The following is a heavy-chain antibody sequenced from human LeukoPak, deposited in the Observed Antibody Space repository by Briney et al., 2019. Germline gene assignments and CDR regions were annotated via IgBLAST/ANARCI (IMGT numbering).Heavy chain of an antibody. D-gene: IGHD4-11*01. Sequence: ASVKVSCKASGGTFSSYAISWVRQAPGQGLEWMGGIIPIFGTANYAQKFQGRVTITTDESTSTAYMELSSLRSEDTAVYYCASDYSLTGYYYYMDVWGKGTTVTVSS. CDR3: ASDYSLTGYYYYMDV. V-gene: IGHV1-69*05. J-gene: IGHJ6*03. CDR2: IIPIFGTA. CDR1: GGTFSSYA.